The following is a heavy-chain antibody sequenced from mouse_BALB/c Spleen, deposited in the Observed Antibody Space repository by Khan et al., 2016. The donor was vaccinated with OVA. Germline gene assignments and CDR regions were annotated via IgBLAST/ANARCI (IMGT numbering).Heavy chain of an antibody. D-gene: IGHD2-1*01. CDR2: IDPSTGYT. Sequence: VKLQQSGAELAKPGASLKMSCTASGYSFITYWIHWVRQRPGQGLEWIGYIDPSTGYTESNQKFKDKATLTADKSSSTAYMQLTSLTSDDAAVYYCARRGVNGIFVYWGQGTLVTVSA. V-gene: IGHV1-7*01. CDR3: ARRGVNGIFVY. CDR1: GYSFITYW. J-gene: IGHJ3*01.